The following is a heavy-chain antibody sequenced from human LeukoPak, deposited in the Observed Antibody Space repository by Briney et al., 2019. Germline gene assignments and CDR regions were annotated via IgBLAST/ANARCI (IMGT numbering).Heavy chain of an antibody. Sequence: PSETLSLTCTVSGDSISSGDYYWSWIRQPAGKGLEWIGRISSSGSTNYNPSLKSRVTISVDTSKNQFSLKLSSVTAADTAVFYCARGPYAYDSSGAFDIWGQGTMVTVSS. J-gene: IGHJ3*02. CDR3: ARGPYAYDSSGAFDI. D-gene: IGHD3-22*01. CDR2: ISSSGST. V-gene: IGHV4-61*02. CDR1: GDSISSGDYY.